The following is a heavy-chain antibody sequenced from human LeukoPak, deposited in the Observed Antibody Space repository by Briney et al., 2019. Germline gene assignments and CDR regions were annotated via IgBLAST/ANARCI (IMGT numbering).Heavy chain of an antibody. V-gene: IGHV3-21*01. CDR2: ISSSSSYI. Sequence: GGSLRLSCAASAFTFSSYSMYWVRQAPVKGLEWVSCISSSSSYIYYADSVKGRFTISRDNAKNSLYLQMNSLRAEDTAVYYCARDSSDFWSGYYFDYWGQGTLVTVSS. J-gene: IGHJ4*02. CDR1: AFTFSSYS. D-gene: IGHD3-3*01. CDR3: ARDSSDFWSGYYFDY.